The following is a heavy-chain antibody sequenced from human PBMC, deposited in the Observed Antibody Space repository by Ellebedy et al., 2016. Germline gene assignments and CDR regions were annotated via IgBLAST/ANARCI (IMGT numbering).Heavy chain of an antibody. J-gene: IGHJ4*02. D-gene: IGHD2-8*01. V-gene: IGHV4-59*04. CDR2: VSCSGNT. CDR3: VRLNGAYLYFDY. Sequence: SETLSLTCTVSGDSISNYYWNWIRQPPGKGLEWIGYVSCSGNTSYNPSLKSRVTISMDTSKNQFSLMLSAVTAADTSVYFCVRLNGAYLYFDYWGQGALVTVSS. CDR1: GDSISNYY.